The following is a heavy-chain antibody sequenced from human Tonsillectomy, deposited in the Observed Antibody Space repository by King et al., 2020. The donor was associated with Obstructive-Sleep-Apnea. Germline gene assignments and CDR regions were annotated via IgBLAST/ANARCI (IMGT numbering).Heavy chain of an antibody. CDR2: IFYSGST. CDR1: CGSISYYY. J-gene: IGHJ4*02. CDR3: ARGLGGLDY. V-gene: IGHV4-59*08. D-gene: IGHD3-16*01. Sequence: VQLQESGPGLVKPSETLSLTCTVSCGSISYYYWSWIRQPPGKGLEWIGYIFYSGSTNYNPSLKSRVTISVDTSKNQFSLKLCSVTAADTAVYYCARGLGGLDYGGQGTRVTVSS.